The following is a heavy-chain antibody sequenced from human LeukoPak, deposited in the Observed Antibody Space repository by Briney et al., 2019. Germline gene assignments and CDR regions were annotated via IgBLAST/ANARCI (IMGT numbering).Heavy chain of an antibody. CDR3: ARLIASAGTAGFDF. CDR2: IYSTGST. Sequence: SETLSLTCTVSGGSISSYYWSWIRQPAGKGLEWIGRIYSTGSTNYNPSLKSRVTMSLDTSKNQFSLRLRSVTAADTAVYYCARLIASAGTAGFDFWGQGALVTVSS. D-gene: IGHD6-13*01. V-gene: IGHV4-4*07. J-gene: IGHJ4*02. CDR1: GGSISSYY.